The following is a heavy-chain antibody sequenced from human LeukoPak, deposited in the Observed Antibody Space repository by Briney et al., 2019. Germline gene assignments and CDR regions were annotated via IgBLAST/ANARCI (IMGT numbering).Heavy chain of an antibody. CDR3: ARAPMGTAPLY. Sequence: ASVKVSCKASGGTFSSYAISWVRQAPGQGLEWMGGIIPIFGTANYAQKFQGRVTITADESTSTAYMELSSLRSDDTAFYYCARAPMGTAPLYWGQGTLVTVSS. V-gene: IGHV1-69*13. J-gene: IGHJ4*02. CDR1: GGTFSSYA. CDR2: IIPIFGTA. D-gene: IGHD1/OR15-1a*01.